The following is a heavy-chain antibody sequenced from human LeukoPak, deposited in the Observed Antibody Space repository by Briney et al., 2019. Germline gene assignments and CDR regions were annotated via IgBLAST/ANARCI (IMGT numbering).Heavy chain of an antibody. V-gene: IGHV3-33*01. Sequence: GGSLRLSCAASGFTFTLSSYGMHWVRQAPGKGLEWVAVISYEGSLKYYADSVKGRFTISRDTSKNMLYLQMNSLRAEDTAVYYCSRYNTSSGDYWGQGTLVTVSS. CDR3: SRYNTSSGDY. CDR1: GFTFTLSSYG. J-gene: IGHJ4*02. CDR2: ISYEGSLK. D-gene: IGHD6-6*01.